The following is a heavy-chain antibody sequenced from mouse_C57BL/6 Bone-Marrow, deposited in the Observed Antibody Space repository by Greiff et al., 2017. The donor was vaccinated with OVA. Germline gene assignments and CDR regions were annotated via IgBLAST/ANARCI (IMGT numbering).Heavy chain of an antibody. V-gene: IGHV5-4*01. D-gene: IGHD1-1*01. Sequence: EVQLVESGGGLVKPGGSLKLSCAASGFTFSSYAMSWVRQTPEKRLEWVATISDGGSYTYYPDNVKGQSTLSRDNATNTLYLQISNLKSEHTAMYYCARERADNVGSGFDYWGRGTTLTVSS. CDR3: ARERADNVGSGFDY. CDR1: GFTFSSYA. CDR2: ISDGGSYT. J-gene: IGHJ2*01.